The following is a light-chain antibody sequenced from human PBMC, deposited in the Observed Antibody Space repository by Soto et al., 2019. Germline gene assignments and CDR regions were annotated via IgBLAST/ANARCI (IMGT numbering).Light chain of an antibody. J-gene: IGLJ3*02. V-gene: IGLV1-44*01. CDR1: SSNIGSHV. Sequence: QSVLTQQPSASGTPGQRVTISCSGSSSNIGSHVVNWYQQVPGTAPKLLIYTHNQRPSGVPDRFSDSKSGTSASLAISGLQSEDEADYYCAAWDGSLQSWVFGGGTKVTVL. CDR3: AAWDGSLQSWV. CDR2: THN.